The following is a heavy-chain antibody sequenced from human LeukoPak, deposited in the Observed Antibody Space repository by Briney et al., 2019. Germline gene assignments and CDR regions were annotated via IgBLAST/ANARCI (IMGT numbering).Heavy chain of an antibody. CDR2: IIPIFGTA. V-gene: IGHV1-69*13. J-gene: IGHJ6*02. CDR1: GYTLTELS. D-gene: IGHD3-3*01. Sequence: SVKVSCKVSGYTLTELSMHWVRQAPGQGLEWMGGIIPIFGTANYAQKFQGRVTITADESTSTAYMELSSLRSEDTAVYYCARDRFLEWFPTSYYYYYYGMDVWGQGTTVTVSS. CDR3: ARDRFLEWFPTSYYYYYYGMDV.